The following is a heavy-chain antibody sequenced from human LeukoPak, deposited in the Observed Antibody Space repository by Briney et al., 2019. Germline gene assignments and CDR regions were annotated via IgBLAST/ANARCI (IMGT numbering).Heavy chain of an antibody. V-gene: IGHV5-51*01. CDR3: ARHEIAAAGTYDY. CDR1: GYIFTSYW. Sequence: GESLKISCEGSGYIFTSYWIGWVRQMAGKGLEWMGIIYPGDSDTRYSPSFQGQVTISADKSISTAYLQWSSLKASDTAMYYCARHEIAAAGTYDYWGQGTLVTVSS. J-gene: IGHJ4*02. CDR2: IYPGDSDT. D-gene: IGHD6-13*01.